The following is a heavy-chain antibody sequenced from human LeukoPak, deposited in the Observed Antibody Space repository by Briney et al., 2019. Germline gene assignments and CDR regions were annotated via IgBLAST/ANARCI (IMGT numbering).Heavy chain of an antibody. CDR1: GGSISSTYW. J-gene: IGHJ4*02. D-gene: IGHD3-10*01. CDR3: ARDPGGYFFDY. Sequence: SGTLSLTCAVSGGSISSTYWWSWVRQSPGKGLEWIGEIYHNGGTNYNPSLESRVTISIDKSKNQFSLKVSSVTAADTAVYYCARDPGGYFFDYWGQGTLVTVSS. V-gene: IGHV4-4*02. CDR2: IYHNGGT.